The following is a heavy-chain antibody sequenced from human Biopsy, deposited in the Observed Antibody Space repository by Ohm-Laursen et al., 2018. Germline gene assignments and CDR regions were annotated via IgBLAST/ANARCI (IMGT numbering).Heavy chain of an antibody. CDR3: ARDTRWSTYGMDV. D-gene: IGHD4-23*01. CDR1: GFHFSDYY. V-gene: IGHV3-11*01. J-gene: IGHJ6*02. CDR2: IASCGGTT. Sequence: LSLSCAATGFHFSDYYMSWIRQAPGKGLEWISYIASCGGTTYYVDSVKGRFTISRDNAEKSLYLQMNSLRAEDTAVYYCARDTRWSTYGMDVWGQGTTVTVSS.